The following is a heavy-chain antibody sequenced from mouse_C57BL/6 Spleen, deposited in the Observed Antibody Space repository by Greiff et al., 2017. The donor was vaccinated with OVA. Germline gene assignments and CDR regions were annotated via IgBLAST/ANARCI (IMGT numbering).Heavy chain of an antibody. CDR1: GYAFTNYL. J-gene: IGHJ3*01. V-gene: IGHV1-54*01. CDR3: ARSYDYSAWFAY. Sequence: VQLQQSGAELVRPGTSVKVSCKASGYAFTNYLIEWVKQRPGQGLEWIGVINPGSGGTNYNEKFKGKATLTADKSSSTAYMQLISLTSEDSAVYFCARSYDYSAWFAYWGQGTLVTVSA. D-gene: IGHD2-4*01. CDR2: INPGSGGT.